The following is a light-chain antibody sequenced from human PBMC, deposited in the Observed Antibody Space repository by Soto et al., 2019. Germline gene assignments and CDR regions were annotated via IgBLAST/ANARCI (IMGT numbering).Light chain of an antibody. J-gene: IGLJ2*01. Sequence: QSALTQPASVSGSPGQSIAISCTGTSHDVGGYNYVSWYQQHPGKAPKLMIYRFSVSKSDNTASLTISGLQAEDEADYFCSSYTSSSTVVFGGGTTLTVL. CDR1: SHDVGGYNY. V-gene: IGLV2-14*01. CDR3: SSYTSSSTVV.